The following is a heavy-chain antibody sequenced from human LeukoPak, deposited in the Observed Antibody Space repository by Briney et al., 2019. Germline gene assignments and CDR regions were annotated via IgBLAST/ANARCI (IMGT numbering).Heavy chain of an antibody. J-gene: IGHJ6*02. CDR2: ISGNVVST. D-gene: IGHD3-10*01. CDR3: ARLLYYYGMDV. CDR1: GFTFSSIP. V-gene: IGHV3-23*01. Sequence: GGSLSLSSAASGFTFSSIPMRRVPHAPGKGLKGVSAISGNVVSTYYADSVKGRFTISRDHSKNTLYLQMNSLRAEDTAVYYCARLLYYYGMDVWGQGTTVTVSS.